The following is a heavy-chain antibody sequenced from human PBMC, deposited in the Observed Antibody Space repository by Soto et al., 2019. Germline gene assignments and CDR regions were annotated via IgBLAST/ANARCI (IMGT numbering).Heavy chain of an antibody. J-gene: IGHJ4*02. V-gene: IGHV3-23*01. Sequence: PGGSLRLSCVASGVTFSSYAMSWVRQAPGKGLEWVSAISGSGGTTYYADSVKGRFTISRDNSNNTLYLQMNSLGADDTAVYYCAKQRAGFGSGSDTYYFDYWGQGTPVTVSS. D-gene: IGHD3-10*01. CDR2: ISGSGGTT. CDR3: AKQRAGFGSGSDTYYFDY. CDR1: GVTFSSYA.